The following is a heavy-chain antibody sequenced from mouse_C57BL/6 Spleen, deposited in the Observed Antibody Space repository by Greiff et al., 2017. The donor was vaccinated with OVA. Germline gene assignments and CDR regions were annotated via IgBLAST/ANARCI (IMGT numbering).Heavy chain of an antibody. CDR3: AREAYYYGSSYYCDD. V-gene: IGHV1-80*01. J-gene: IGHJ2*01. CDR2: IYPGDGDT. Sequence: QVQLQQSGAELVKPGASVKISCKASGYAFSSYWMNWVKQRPGKGLAWIGQIYPGDGDTNYNGKFKGKATLTADKSSSTAYMQLSSLTSEDSAVYVCAREAYYYGSSYYCDDRGQGTTLTGFS. CDR1: GYAFSSYW. D-gene: IGHD1-1*01.